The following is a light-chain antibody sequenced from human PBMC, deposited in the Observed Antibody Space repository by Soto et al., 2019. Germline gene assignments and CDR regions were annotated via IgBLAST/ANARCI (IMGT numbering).Light chain of an antibody. J-gene: IGKJ1*01. CDR3: QQYANLPRT. CDR1: QDINNY. V-gene: IGKV1-33*01. CDR2: DAS. Sequence: DIQMTQSPSSLSASVGDRVTITCQASQDINNYLNWYQQKPGKAPKLLIYDASNLETGVPAKFSGSGSGTDFTFTISSLQPEDFATYYCQQYANLPRTFGKGTKVDIK.